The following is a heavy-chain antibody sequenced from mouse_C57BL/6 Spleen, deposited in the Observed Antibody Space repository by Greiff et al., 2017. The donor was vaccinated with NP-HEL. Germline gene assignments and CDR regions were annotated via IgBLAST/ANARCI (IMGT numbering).Heavy chain of an antibody. D-gene: IGHD3-3*01. V-gene: IGHV14-3*01. CDR1: GFNIKNTY. J-gene: IGHJ4*01. CDR3: ARGTVSFYAMDY. Sequence: EVQVVESVAELVRPGASVKLSCTASGFNIKNTYMHWVKQRPEQGLEWIGRIDPANGNTNYAPKFQGKATITADTSSNTAYLQISSLTSEDTAIYYSARGTVSFYAMDYWGQGTSVTVSS. CDR2: IDPANGNT.